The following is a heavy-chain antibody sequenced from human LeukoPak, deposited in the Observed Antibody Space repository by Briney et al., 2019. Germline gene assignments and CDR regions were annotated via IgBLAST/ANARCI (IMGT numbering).Heavy chain of an antibody. CDR3: ARVVPAAIRNWFDP. V-gene: IGHV1-18*01. D-gene: IGHD2-2*01. CDR2: ISAYNGNT. CDR1: GYTFTSYG. Sequence: ASVKVSRKASGYTFTSYGISLVRQEPGKGNERMEWISAYNGNTNYAQKLQGRVTMTTDTSTSTAYMELRSLRSDDTAVYYCARVVPAAIRNWFDPWGQGTLVTVSS. J-gene: IGHJ5*02.